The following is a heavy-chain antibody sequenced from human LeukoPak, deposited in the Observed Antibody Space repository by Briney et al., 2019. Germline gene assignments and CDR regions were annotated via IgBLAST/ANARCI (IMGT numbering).Heavy chain of an antibody. Sequence: PGGSLRLSCAASGFTFDDYAMHWVRQAPGKGLEWVSLISGDGGSTYYADSVKGRFTISRDNSKNSLYLQMNRLRTEDTALYYCAKDKVSRTGGSSWYYYYYGMDVWGQGTTVTISS. CDR3: AKDKVSRTGGSSWYYYYYGMDV. J-gene: IGHJ6*02. CDR2: ISGDGGST. V-gene: IGHV3-43*02. CDR1: GFTFDDYA. D-gene: IGHD6-13*01.